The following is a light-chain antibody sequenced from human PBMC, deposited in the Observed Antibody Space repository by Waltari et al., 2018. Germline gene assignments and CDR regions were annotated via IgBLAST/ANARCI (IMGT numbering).Light chain of an antibody. Sequence: QSALTQPPSASGSPGQTVIISCTGTSSDIGAYKYVSWYQQIPGRAPALIIYEVDRRPHGVPDRFSGSKSGNTASLTVSGLQTEDEGDYYCSSYAGSNKLIFGGVTKLTVL. CDR3: SSYAGSNKLI. CDR2: EVD. V-gene: IGLV2-8*01. J-gene: IGLJ2*01. CDR1: SSDIGAYKY.